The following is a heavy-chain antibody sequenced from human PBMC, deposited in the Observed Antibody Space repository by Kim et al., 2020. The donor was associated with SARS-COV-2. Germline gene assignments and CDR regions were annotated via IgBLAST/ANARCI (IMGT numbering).Heavy chain of an antibody. Sequence: GGSLRLSCAASGFTFSTYIMHWVRQAPGKGLEWVSAINSVSSYMYYADSVKGRFTISRDNAKNSLYLQMNSLRPEDTAVYYCAGGRGGWAVDYWGQGTLVTVSS. CDR2: INSVSSYM. J-gene: IGHJ4*02. V-gene: IGHV3-21*01. CDR1: GFTFSTYI. D-gene: IGHD2-15*01. CDR3: AGGRGGWAVDY.